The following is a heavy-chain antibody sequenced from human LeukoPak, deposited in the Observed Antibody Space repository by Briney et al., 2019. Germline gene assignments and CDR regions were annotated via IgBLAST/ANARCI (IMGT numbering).Heavy chain of an antibody. D-gene: IGHD6-19*01. CDR3: ARVPGSPYYFDY. CDR2: IYYSGST. V-gene: IGHV4-59*01. CDR1: GGSISSYY. Sequence: SETLSLTCTVSGGSISSYYWSWSRQPPGKGLEWIGYIYYSGSTNYNPSLKSRVTISVDTSKNQFSLKLSSVTAADTAVYYCARVPGSPYYFDYWGQGTLVTVSS. J-gene: IGHJ4*02.